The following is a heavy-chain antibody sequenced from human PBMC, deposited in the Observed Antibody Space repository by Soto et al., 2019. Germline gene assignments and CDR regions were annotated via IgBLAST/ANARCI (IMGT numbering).Heavy chain of an antibody. CDR1: GFTFSRYG. V-gene: IGHV3-33*01. CDR3: ARDGGAASLYYHYLIDV. CDR2: IWFDGSNK. D-gene: IGHD6-6*01. J-gene: IGHJ6*03. Sequence: QVQLVESGGGVVQPGRSLRLSCAASGFTFSRYGMHWVRQAPGKGLEWVAVIWFDGSNKYYADFVKGRFTISRDNSKNTLYLQMISLRAEVTSVYFCARDGGAASLYYHYLIDVWGTGTTVTVSS.